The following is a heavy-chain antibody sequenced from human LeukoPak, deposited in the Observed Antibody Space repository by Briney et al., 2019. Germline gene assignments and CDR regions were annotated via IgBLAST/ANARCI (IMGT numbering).Heavy chain of an antibody. J-gene: IGHJ4*02. V-gene: IGHV3-74*01. D-gene: IGHD5-24*01. CDR1: GFTFNTYV. CDR2: IDTDGKTT. Sequence: GGSLRLSCAASGFTFNTYVTHWVRQAPGKGLVWVARIDTDGKTTTYADSVKGRFTISRDNAKNMLYVQMNSLRAEDTAVYYCVRDKDGYNFWGQGTLVSVSS. CDR3: VRDKDGYNF.